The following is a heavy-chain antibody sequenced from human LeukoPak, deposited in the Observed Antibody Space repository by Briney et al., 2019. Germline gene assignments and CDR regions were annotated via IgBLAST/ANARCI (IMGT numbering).Heavy chain of an antibody. Sequence: KSSETLSRNCAVCGYTISSGYSWGWIRQPPVKGLGGIGSIYHSGSTYYNPSLKSRVTISLDTSKNQFSLRLSSVTVADTAVYYCARQDVGCSSASCYWALGAFDIWGQGTMVTVSS. D-gene: IGHD2-2*01. CDR1: GYTISSGYS. CDR3: ARQDVGCSSASCYWALGAFDI. J-gene: IGHJ3*02. V-gene: IGHV4-38-2*01. CDR2: IYHSGST.